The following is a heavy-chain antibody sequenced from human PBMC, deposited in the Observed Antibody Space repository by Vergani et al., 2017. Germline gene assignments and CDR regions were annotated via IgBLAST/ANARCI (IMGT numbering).Heavy chain of an antibody. V-gene: IGHV4-38-2*02. Sequence: QVHLQESGPGLAKPSETLSLTCSVSNYSITSGHYWGWIRQPPGKGLEWIGSLFHGGGAYYNPSLKSRVTISGDTSKNQFSLKVTSVTAADTAVYYCASDTHSGQRADRWGQGSLVTV. D-gene: IGHD6-19*01. CDR1: NYSITSGHY. J-gene: IGHJ5*02. CDR3: ASDTHSGQRADR. CDR2: LFHGGGA.